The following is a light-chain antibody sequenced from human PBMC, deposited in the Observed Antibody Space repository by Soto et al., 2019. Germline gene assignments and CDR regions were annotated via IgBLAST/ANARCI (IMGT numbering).Light chain of an antibody. CDR3: SSYAGSNNFV. CDR1: SSNIGAGYD. CDR2: EVS. V-gene: IGLV1-40*01. Sequence: QSVLTQPPSVSGAPGQRVTISCTGSSSNIGAGYDVHWYQQLPGTAPKLMISEVSRRPSGVPERFSGSKSGNTASLTVSGLQADDEAHYYCSSYAGSNNFVFGTGTKLTVL. J-gene: IGLJ1*01.